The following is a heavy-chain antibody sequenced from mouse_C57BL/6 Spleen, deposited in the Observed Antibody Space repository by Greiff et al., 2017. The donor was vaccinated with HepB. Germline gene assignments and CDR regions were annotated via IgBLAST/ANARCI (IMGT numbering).Heavy chain of an antibody. D-gene: IGHD2-3*01. CDR2: IDPSDSET. V-gene: IGHV1-52*01. CDR1: GYTFTSYW. Sequence: QVQLQQPGAELVRPGSSVKLSCKASGYTFTSYWMHWVKQRPIQGLEWIGNIDPSDSETHYNQKFKDKATLTVDKSSSTAYMQLSSLTSEDSAVYYCARMGTADYYSMDDWGQGTSVTVSS. CDR3: ARMGTADYYSMDD. J-gene: IGHJ4*01.